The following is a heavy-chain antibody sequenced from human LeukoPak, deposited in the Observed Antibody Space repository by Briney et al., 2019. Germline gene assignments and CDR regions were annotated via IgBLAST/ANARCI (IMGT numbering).Heavy chain of an antibody. Sequence: PGGSLRLSCAASRFTFSNYAMSWVRQAPGKGLEWVSAISGSGDSTYYADSVKGRFTISRDNSKNTVYLQMSSLRAEDTAVYYCARSLLRFGPPPRPLDYWGQGTLVTVSS. CDR3: ARSLLRFGPPPRPLDY. CDR1: RFTFSNYA. J-gene: IGHJ4*02. V-gene: IGHV3-23*01. D-gene: IGHD3-3*01. CDR2: ISGSGDST.